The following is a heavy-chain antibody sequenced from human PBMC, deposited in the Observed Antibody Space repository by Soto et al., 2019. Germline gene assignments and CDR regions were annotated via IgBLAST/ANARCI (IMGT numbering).Heavy chain of an antibody. CDR3: ARARSGASPYFDY. J-gene: IGHJ4*02. CDR2: IYYSGST. V-gene: IGHV4-31*03. CDR1: GGSISSGGYY. D-gene: IGHD3-3*01. Sequence: PSETLSLTCTVSGGSISSGGYYWSWIRQHPGKGLEWIGYIYYSGSTYYNPSLKSRVTISVDTSKNQFSLKLSSVTAADTAVYYCARARSGASPYFDYWGQGTLVTVSS.